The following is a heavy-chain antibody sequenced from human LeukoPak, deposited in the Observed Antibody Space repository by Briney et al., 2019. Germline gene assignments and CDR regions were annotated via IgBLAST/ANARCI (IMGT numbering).Heavy chain of an antibody. CDR2: VSYDGSNK. Sequence: GGSLRLSCAASGFTFSSYGMHWVRQAPGKGLEWVAVVSYDGSNKYYADSVKGRFTISRDNSKNTLYLQMNSLRAEDTAVYYCAKVVDPYAPRYYYYGMDVWGQGTTVTVSS. V-gene: IGHV3-30*18. CDR3: AKVVDPYAPRYYYYGMDV. J-gene: IGHJ6*02. D-gene: IGHD2-15*01. CDR1: GFTFSSYG.